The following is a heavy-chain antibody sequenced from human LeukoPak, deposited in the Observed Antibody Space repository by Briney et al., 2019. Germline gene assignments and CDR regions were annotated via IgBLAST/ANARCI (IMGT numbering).Heavy chain of an antibody. Sequence: PGGSLRLSCTASGFRFDDYAMHWVRHAPGKGLEWVAGITWNSRTIAYADSVKGRFTISRDNAKNSLYLQMNSLRSDDTAFYYCAKDPAKLINAPDCWGQGTLVTVSS. J-gene: IGHJ4*02. CDR2: ITWNSRTI. CDR1: GFRFDDYA. V-gene: IGHV3-9*01. CDR3: AKDPAKLINAPDC. D-gene: IGHD2-8*01.